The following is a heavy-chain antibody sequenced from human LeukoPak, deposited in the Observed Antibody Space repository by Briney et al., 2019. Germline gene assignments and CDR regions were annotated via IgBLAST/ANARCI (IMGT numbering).Heavy chain of an antibody. V-gene: IGHV3-48*01. J-gene: IGHJ3*02. Sequence: PGGSLRLSCAASGFTFSSYSMNWVRQAPGKGLEWVSYISSSSSTIYYADSVKGRFTISRDNAKNSLYLQMNSLRAEDTAVYYCASDAFGWRDAFDIWGQGTMVTVSS. CDR3: ASDAFGWRDAFDI. D-gene: IGHD3-16*01. CDR2: ISSSSSTI. CDR1: GFTFSSYS.